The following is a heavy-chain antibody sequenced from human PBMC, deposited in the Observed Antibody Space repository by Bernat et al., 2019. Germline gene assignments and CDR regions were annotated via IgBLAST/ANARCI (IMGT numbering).Heavy chain of an antibody. CDR2: ISYDGSNK. CDR1: GFTFSSYA. Sequence: QVQLVESGGGVVQPGRSLRLSCAASGFTFSSYAMHWVRQAPGKGLEWVAVISYDGSNKYYADSVKGRFTISRDNSKNTLYLQMNSLRAEDTAVYYCARGGYYDCIWGSHGAGDYWGQGTLVTVSS. V-gene: IGHV3-30*01. J-gene: IGHJ4*02. D-gene: IGHD3-16*01. CDR3: ARGGYYDCIWGSHGAGDY.